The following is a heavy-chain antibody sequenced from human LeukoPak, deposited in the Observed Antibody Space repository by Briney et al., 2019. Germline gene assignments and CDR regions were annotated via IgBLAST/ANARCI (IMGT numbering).Heavy chain of an antibody. CDR1: GGSISSYY. CDR3: AREDRSRSSDPFDY. D-gene: IGHD1-26*01. V-gene: IGHV4-59*01. J-gene: IGHJ4*02. CDR2: IYYSGST. Sequence: RPSETLSLTCTVSGGSISSYYWNWIRQPPGKGLEWIGYIYYSGSTSYNPSLKSRLTISVDTSKNQFSLKLSSVTAADTAVYYCAREDRSRSSDPFDYWGQGTLVTVSS.